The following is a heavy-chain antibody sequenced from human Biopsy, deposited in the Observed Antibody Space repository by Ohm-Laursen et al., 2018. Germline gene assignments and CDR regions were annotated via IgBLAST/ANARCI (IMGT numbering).Heavy chain of an antibody. J-gene: IGHJ2*01. D-gene: IGHD3-22*01. CDR1: GDSISSYY. CDR2: VYYTGST. V-gene: IGHV4-59*01. Sequence: TLSLTCPVSGDSISSYYWSRIRQPPGKGLQWIGYVYYTGSTDYNPSLQSRVTISVDTSKNHFSLRLRSVTPADTAIYYCARDRGYYSDRTVPGYFDLWGRGTLVTVSS. CDR3: ARDRGYYSDRTVPGYFDL.